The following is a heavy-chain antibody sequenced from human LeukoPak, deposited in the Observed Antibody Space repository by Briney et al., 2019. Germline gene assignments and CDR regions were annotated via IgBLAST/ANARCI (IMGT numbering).Heavy chain of an antibody. Sequence: GGSLRLSCAASGFTFSSYSMNLVRQAPGKGLEWVSYISSSSSTIYYADSVKGRFTISRDNAKNSLYLQMNSLRAEDTAVYYCARDQVVTTVTTTFDYWGQGTLVTVSS. CDR1: GFTFSSYS. J-gene: IGHJ4*02. V-gene: IGHV3-48*01. CDR2: ISSSSSTI. CDR3: ARDQVVTTVTTTFDY. D-gene: IGHD4-11*01.